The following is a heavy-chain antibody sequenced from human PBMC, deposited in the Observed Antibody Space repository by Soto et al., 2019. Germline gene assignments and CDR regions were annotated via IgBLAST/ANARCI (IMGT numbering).Heavy chain of an antibody. CDR2: ISSSSSYI. V-gene: IGHV3-21*01. D-gene: IGHD6-13*01. CDR1: GFTFSSYS. J-gene: IGHJ4*02. Sequence: EVQLVESGGGLVKPGGSLRLSCAASGFTFSSYSMNWVRQAPGKGLEWVSTISSSSSYIYYADSVKGRFTISRDNAKNSLYLQMNSLRAEDTAVYYCARRVAAAGIGIDYWGQGTLVTVSS. CDR3: ARRVAAAGIGIDY.